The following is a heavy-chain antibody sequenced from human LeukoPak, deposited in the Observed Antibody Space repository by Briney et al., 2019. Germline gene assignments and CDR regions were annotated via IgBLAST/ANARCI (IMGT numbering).Heavy chain of an antibody. CDR2: INSDGSSK. CDR3: ASQGTGIAAADY. Sequence: GGSLRLSCAASGFTFSSYWMPWVRQAPGKGLVWVSHINSDGSSKNYADSVKGRFTISRDNAKNTLYLQMNSLRVEDTAGYYCASQGTGIAAADYWGQGTLVTVSS. D-gene: IGHD6-13*01. CDR1: GFTFSSYW. V-gene: IGHV3-74*01. J-gene: IGHJ4*02.